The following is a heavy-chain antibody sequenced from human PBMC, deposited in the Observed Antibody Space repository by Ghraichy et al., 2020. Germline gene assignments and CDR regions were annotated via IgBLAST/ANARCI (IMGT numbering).Heavy chain of an antibody. CDR1: GFTFRSYA. CDR3: AKEGGIVTRPDGRDY. V-gene: IGHV3-23*01. Sequence: GGSLRLSCAASGFTFRSYAMSWVRQAPGKGLEWVSAISGSGGRTYYADSVKGRFTISRDNSKNTLFLQMNSLRAEDTAVYYCAKEGGIVTRPDGRDYWGQGTLVTVSS. CDR2: ISGSGGRT. J-gene: IGHJ4*02. D-gene: IGHD6-6*01.